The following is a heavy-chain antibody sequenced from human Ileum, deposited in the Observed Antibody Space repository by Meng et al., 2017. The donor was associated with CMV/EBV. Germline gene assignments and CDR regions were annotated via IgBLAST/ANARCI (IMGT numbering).Heavy chain of an antibody. Sequence: YWGWIRQPPGKGLEWIWSIYYSGSTYYNPSLKSRVTISVDTSKNQFSLKLSSVTAADTAVYYCAREGFYCSSTSCLPNDYYYYGMDVWGQGTTVTVSS. D-gene: IGHD2-2*01. CDR1: Y. CDR3: AREGFYCSSTSCLPNDYYYYGMDV. CDR2: IYYSGST. V-gene: IGHV4-39*02. J-gene: IGHJ6*02.